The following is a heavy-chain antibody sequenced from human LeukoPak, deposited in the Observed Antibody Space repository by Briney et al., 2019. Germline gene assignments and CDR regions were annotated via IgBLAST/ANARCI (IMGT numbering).Heavy chain of an antibody. Sequence: SETLSLTCTVSGGSISSYYWSWIRQPPGKGLEWIGYIYYSGSTNYNPSLKSRVTISVDTSKNQFSLKLSYVSAADRAVYYCARLQIAAAGYYYYYYGMDVWGQGTTVTVSS. V-gene: IGHV4-59*01. CDR1: GGSISSYY. CDR3: ARLQIAAAGYYYYYYGMDV. CDR2: IYYSGST. J-gene: IGHJ6*02. D-gene: IGHD6-13*01.